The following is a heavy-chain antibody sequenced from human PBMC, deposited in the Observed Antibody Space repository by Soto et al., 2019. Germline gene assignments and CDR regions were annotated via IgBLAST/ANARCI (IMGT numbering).Heavy chain of an antibody. J-gene: IGHJ4*02. CDR1: GYTFTDYY. CDR2: INPNGGNT. CDR3: ARDEAVAPFDY. V-gene: IGHV1-46*03. D-gene: IGHD6-19*01. Sequence: GASVKVSCKASGYTFTDYYIHWVRQAPGQGLEWMGIINPNGGNTTHAQKFQGRVTITRDTSTSTVYMELSSLRSEDTAVYYCARDEAVAPFDYWGQGTLVTVSS.